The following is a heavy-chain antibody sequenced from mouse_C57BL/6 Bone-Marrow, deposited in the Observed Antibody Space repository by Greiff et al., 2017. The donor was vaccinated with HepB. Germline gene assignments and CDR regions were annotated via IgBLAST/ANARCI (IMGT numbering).Heavy chain of an antibody. J-gene: IGHJ3*01. CDR2: INPGSGGT. CDR1: GYAFTNYL. Sequence: QVQLKESGAELVRPGTSVKVSCKASGYAFTNYLIAWVKQRPGQGLEWIGVINPGSGGTNYNEKFKGKATLTADKSSSTAYMQLSSLTSEDSAVYFCARRWLLGAYWGQGTLVTVSA. D-gene: IGHD2-3*01. V-gene: IGHV1-54*01. CDR3: ARRWLLGAY.